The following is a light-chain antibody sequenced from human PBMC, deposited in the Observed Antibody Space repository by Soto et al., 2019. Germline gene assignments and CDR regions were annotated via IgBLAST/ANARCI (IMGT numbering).Light chain of an antibody. Sequence: DLQMTQSPSSLSASVGDRVTITCQASQDISNYLNWYQQKPGKAPKLLIYDASNLETGVPSRFSGSGSGTDFTFTISSLQPEDIATYYCQQYDNRPSITFGQGTRLEIK. V-gene: IGKV1-33*01. CDR1: QDISNY. CDR3: QQYDNRPSIT. CDR2: DAS. J-gene: IGKJ5*01.